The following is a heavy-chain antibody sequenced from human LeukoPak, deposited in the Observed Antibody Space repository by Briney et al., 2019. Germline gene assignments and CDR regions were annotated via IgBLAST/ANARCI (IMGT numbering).Heavy chain of an antibody. D-gene: IGHD4-23*01. CDR3: ARGYGGKPDY. Sequence: TSETLSLTCAVYSGSFSGYYWSWIRQPPGKGLEWVGEINHSGSTNYNPSLKSRVTISVDTSKNQFSLKLSSVTAADTAVYYCARGYGGKPDYWGQGTLVTVSS. V-gene: IGHV4-34*01. CDR1: SGSFSGYY. J-gene: IGHJ4*02. CDR2: INHSGST.